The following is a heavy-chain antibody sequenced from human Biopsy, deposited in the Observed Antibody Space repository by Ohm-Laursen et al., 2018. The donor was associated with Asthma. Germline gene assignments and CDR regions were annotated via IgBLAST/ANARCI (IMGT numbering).Heavy chain of an antibody. CDR1: GFTVSRDY. CDR2: ISASGHAT. J-gene: IGHJ4*02. D-gene: IGHD6-19*01. V-gene: IGHV3-53*05. CDR3: AGEGVAGTHIED. Sequence: GSLRLSCAASGFTVSRDYMFWVRQAPGTGLEWVSGISASGHATYDADSVKGRFTISRDNSKNTLSLQMNSLTAEDTAVYYCAGEGVAGTHIEDWGQGTLVTVSS.